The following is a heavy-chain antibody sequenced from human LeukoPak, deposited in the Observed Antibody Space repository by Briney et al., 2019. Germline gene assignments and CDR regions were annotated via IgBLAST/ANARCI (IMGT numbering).Heavy chain of an antibody. Sequence: ASVKVSCKASGYTFTSYGISWVRQAPGQGLEWMGWISAYNGNTNYAQKLQGRVTMTTDTSTSTAYMELRSLRSDDTAVYYCARDNNWFGELSPIPFDFWGQGTLVTVSS. CDR1: GYTFTSYG. V-gene: IGHV1-18*01. CDR3: ARDNNWFGELSPIPFDF. J-gene: IGHJ4*02. D-gene: IGHD3-10*01. CDR2: ISAYNGNT.